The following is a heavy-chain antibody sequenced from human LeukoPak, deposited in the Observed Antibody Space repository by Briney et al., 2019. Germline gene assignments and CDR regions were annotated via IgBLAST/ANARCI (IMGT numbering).Heavy chain of an antibody. CDR1: GGSISSGDYY. CDR2: IYYSGST. Sequence: PSETLSLTCTVSGGSISSGDYYWSWIRQPPGKGLEWIGYIYYSGSTYYNPSLKSRVTISVDTSKNQFSLKLSSVTAADTAVYYCASNSITMVRGVIKLDWYFDLWGRGTLVTVSS. D-gene: IGHD3-10*01. J-gene: IGHJ2*01. V-gene: IGHV4-30-4*01. CDR3: ASNSITMVRGVIKLDWYFDL.